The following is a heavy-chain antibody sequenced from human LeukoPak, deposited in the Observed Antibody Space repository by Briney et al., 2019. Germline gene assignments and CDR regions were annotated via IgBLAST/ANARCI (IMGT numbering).Heavy chain of an antibody. CDR3: AREQQLNWFDP. CDR2: INAGNGNT. Sequence: ASVKVSCKASGYTFTSYAMHWVRQAPGQRPEWMGWINAGNGNTKYSQKFQGRVTITRDTSASTAYMELSSLRSEDTAVYYCAREQQLNWFDPWGQGTLVTVSS. CDR1: GYTFTSYA. V-gene: IGHV1-3*01. J-gene: IGHJ5*02. D-gene: IGHD6-13*01.